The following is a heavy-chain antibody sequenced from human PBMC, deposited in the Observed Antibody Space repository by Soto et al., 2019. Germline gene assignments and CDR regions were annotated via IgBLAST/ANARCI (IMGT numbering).Heavy chain of an antibody. D-gene: IGHD2-21*02. CDR2: ISGSGGST. CDR3: AKWGKYCGGDCYTSNYFDH. CDR1: GFTFSSYA. V-gene: IGHV3-23*01. J-gene: IGHJ4*02. Sequence: GGSLRLSCAASGFTFSSYAMSWVRQAPGKGLEWVSAISGSGGSTYYADSVKGRFTISRDNSKNTLYLQMNSLRAEDTAVYYCAKWGKYCGGDCYTSNYFDHWGQGTLVTVSS.